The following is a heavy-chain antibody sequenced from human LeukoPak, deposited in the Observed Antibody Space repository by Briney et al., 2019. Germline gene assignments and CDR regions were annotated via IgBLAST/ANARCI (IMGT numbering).Heavy chain of an antibody. CDR2: IYYSGST. J-gene: IGHJ4*02. Sequence: SETLSLTCTVSGGSISSYYWSWIRQPPGKGLEWIGYIYYSGSTNYNPSPKSRVTISVDTSKNQFSLKLSSVTAADTAVYYCARGPSIAVAPFDYWGQGTLVTVSS. V-gene: IGHV4-59*01. CDR3: ARGPSIAVAPFDY. CDR1: GGSISSYY. D-gene: IGHD6-19*01.